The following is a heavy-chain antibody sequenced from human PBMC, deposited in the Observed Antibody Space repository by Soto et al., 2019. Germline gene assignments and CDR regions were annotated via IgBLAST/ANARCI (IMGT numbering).Heavy chain of an antibody. CDR2: IYYSGST. V-gene: IGHV4-31*03. CDR3: ARATHSGYDLDHDAFDI. J-gene: IGHJ3*02. D-gene: IGHD5-12*01. Sequence: QVQLQESGPGLVKPSQTLSLTCTVSGGSISSGGYYWSWIRQHPGKGLEWIGYIYYSGSTYYNPSLKGRVTILVDMCKNQFSLKLRSVTPADTAMYYCARATHSGYDLDHDAFDIWGQGTMFTVSS. CDR1: GGSISSGGYY.